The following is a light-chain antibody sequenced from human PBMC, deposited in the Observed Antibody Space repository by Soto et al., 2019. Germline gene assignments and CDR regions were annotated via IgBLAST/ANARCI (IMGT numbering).Light chain of an antibody. J-gene: IGKJ4*01. CDR1: QNIYSN. V-gene: IGKV3-15*01. CDR2: RAS. Sequence: DIVMTQSPATLSVSPVERATLSFRASQNIYSNVAWYQQRPGQAPRLLIYRASTRATGIPARFSGSGSGTEFTLTISSLQSEDFAVYYCQQYIRWPLTFGGGTKVDIK. CDR3: QQYIRWPLT.